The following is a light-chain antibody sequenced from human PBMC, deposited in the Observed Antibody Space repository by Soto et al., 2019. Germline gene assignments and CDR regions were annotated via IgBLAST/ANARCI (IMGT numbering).Light chain of an antibody. CDR2: GAA. V-gene: IGKV3-15*01. J-gene: IGKJ1*01. CDR1: QSVFSS. Sequence: EIVMTQSPATLSVSPGERATLSCRASQSVFSSLAWYQQKPGQAPRLLIYGAATRATGIPARFSGSGSGTEFTLTLSSLQSEDFAVYYCQQYHNWPAFGQGTKVDIK. CDR3: QQYHNWPA.